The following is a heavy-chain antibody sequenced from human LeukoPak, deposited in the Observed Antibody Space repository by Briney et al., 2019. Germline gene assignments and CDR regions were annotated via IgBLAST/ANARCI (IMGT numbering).Heavy chain of an antibody. CDR1: GFTFSNTW. CDR3: TPHHIPD. CDR2: IKSETDGGTT. D-gene: IGHD2-21*01. J-gene: IGHJ4*02. V-gene: IGHV3-15*01. Sequence: GGSLRLSCAASGFTFSNTWMNWVRQAPGKGLEWVGRIKSETDGGTTDYAAPVKGRFTISRDDSKNTLYLQMNSLKTEDTAVYYCTPHHIPDWGQGTLVTVSS.